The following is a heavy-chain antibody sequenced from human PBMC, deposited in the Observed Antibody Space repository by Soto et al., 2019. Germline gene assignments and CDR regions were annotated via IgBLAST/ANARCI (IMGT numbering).Heavy chain of an antibody. J-gene: IGHJ6*02. CDR1: GGTFSSYA. V-gene: IGHV1-69*13. CDR3: ARVGVSGYDYPDYYYYYGMDV. CDR2: IIPIFGTA. D-gene: IGHD5-12*01. Sequence: SVKVSCKASGGTFSSYAISWVRQAPGQGLEWMGGIIPIFGTANYARKFQGRVTITADESTSTAYMELSSLRSEDTAVYYCARVGVSGYDYPDYYYYYGMDVWGQGTTVTVSS.